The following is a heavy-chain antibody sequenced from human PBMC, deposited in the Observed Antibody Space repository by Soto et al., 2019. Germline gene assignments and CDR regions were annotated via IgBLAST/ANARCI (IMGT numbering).Heavy chain of an antibody. CDR3: ATRGDGSGSYYGYYYYGMDV. J-gene: IGHJ6*02. CDR1: GYTFTSYY. D-gene: IGHD3-10*01. V-gene: IGHV1-46*01. Sequence: GASVKVSCKASGYTFTSYYMHWVRQAPGQGLEWMGIINPSGGSTSYAQKFQGRVTMTRDTSTSTVYMELSSLRSEDTAVYYCATRGDGSGSYYGYYYYGMDVWGQGTTVTVSS. CDR2: INPSGGST.